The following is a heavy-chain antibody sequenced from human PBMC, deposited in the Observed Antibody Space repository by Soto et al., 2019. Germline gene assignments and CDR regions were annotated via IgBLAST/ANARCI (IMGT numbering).Heavy chain of an antibody. CDR1: GFSLSTSGVA. CDR3: LHQEWNNNIFYFDL. D-gene: IGHD3-9*01. V-gene: IGHV2-5*02. Sequence: QITLKESGPELVKPTQTLTLTCTFSGFSLSTSGVAVGWIRQPPGKALEWLSLIYWDDDKRYSPSLKSRLTLTKDTSKNQVVLTMTIMDPVYTATYYCLHQEWNNNIFYFDLWGRGTLVTGSS. CDR2: IYWDDDK. J-gene: IGHJ2*01.